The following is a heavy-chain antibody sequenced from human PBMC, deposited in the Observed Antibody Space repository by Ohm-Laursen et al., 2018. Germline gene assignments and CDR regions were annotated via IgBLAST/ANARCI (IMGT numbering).Heavy chain of an antibody. CDR3: ARHLIAARPGGRFDP. D-gene: IGHD6-6*01. V-gene: IGHV4-59*08. CDR1: GGSLSSSY. Sequence: GTLSLTCTVSGGSLSSSYWSRIRQPPGKGLEWIGYISYSGCTNYNPSLESRVTISVDTSKDQFSLKVNSVTAADTAVYYCARHLIAARPGGRFDPWGQGTLVTVSS. CDR2: ISYSGCT. J-gene: IGHJ5*01.